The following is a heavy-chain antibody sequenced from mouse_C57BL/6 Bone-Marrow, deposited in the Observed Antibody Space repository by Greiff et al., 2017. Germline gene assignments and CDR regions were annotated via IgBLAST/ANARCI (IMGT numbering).Heavy chain of an antibody. J-gene: IGHJ1*03. CDR1: GYTFTGYW. CDR2: ILPGSGST. CDR3: ARERVVITDWYFDV. D-gene: IGHD1-1*01. V-gene: IGHV1-9*01. Sequence: VQGVESGAELMKPGASVKLSCKATGYTFTGYWIEWVKQRPGHGLEWIGEILPGSGSTNYNEKFKGKATFTADTSSNTAYMQLSSLTTEDSSSYYCARERVVITDWYFDVWGTGTTVTVSA.